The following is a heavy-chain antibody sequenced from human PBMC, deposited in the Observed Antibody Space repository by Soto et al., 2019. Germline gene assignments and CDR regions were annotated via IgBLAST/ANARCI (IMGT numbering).Heavy chain of an antibody. V-gene: IGHV3-30*18. CDR2: ISYDGTNK. CDR1: GFTFRNFG. D-gene: IGHD2-21*02. Sequence: QVQLVESGGGVVQPGRSLRLSCAASGFTFRNFGMHRVRQAPGKGLEWVAVISYDGTNKYYADSVKGRFTISRDNSKNTLYLQINSLRAEDTAVYYCAKAVPPFVVVTASDYWGQGTXXTVSS. J-gene: IGHJ4*02. CDR3: AKAVPPFVVVTASDY.